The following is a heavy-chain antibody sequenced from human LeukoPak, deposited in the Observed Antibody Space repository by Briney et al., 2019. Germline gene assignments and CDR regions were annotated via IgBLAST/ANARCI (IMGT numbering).Heavy chain of an antibody. CDR2: ISYDGSNK. CDR1: GFTFSSYG. V-gene: IGHV3-30*18. J-gene: IGHJ6*02. Sequence: GGSLRLSCAASGFTFSSYGMHWVRQAPGKGLEWVAVISYDGSNKYYGDSDSVKGRFTISRDNSKNTLYLQMNSLRAEDTAVYYCAKETGVGLDVWGQGTTVTVSS. CDR3: AKETGVGLDV. D-gene: IGHD3-3*01.